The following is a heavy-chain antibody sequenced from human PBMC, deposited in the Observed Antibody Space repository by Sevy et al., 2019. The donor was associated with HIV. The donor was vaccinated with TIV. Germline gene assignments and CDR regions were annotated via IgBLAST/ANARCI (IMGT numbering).Heavy chain of an antibody. J-gene: IGHJ4*02. Sequence: GGSLRLSCAASGFTFSSYAMIWVRQAPGKGLEWVSVISGSGDNTYYADSVKGRFTISRDNSKNTLYLQMNSLRAEDTAVYYCAKSFEQRWLEGALAYWGQGALVTVSS. CDR3: AKSFEQRWLEGALAY. CDR1: GFTFSSYA. D-gene: IGHD5-18*01. V-gene: IGHV3-23*01. CDR2: ISGSGDNT.